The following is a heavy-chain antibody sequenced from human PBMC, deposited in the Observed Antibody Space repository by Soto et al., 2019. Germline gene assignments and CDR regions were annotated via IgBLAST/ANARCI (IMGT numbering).Heavy chain of an antibody. V-gene: IGHV3-11*01. D-gene: IGHD3-3*01. J-gene: IGHJ4*02. Sequence: GGSLRLSCAASGFTFSDYYMSWIRQAPGKGLEWVSYISSSGSTIYYAGSVKGRFTISRDNAKNSLYLQMNSLGAEDTAVYYCARDQLRGEWLLRPKVWGQGTLVTVSS. CDR1: GFTFSDYY. CDR2: ISSSGSTI. CDR3: ARDQLRGEWLLRPKV.